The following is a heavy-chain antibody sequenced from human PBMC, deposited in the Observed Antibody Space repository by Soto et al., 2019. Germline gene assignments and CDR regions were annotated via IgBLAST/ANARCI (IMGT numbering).Heavy chain of an antibody. CDR1: GGSISSYY. J-gene: IGHJ4*02. Sequence: SETLSLTCTVSGGSISSYYWSWIRQPPGKGLEWIGYIYYSGSTNYNPSLKSRVTISVDTSKNQFSLKLSSVTAADTAVYYCARDRYGDSDYWGQGXLVTVSS. CDR3: ARDRYGDSDY. D-gene: IGHD4-17*01. V-gene: IGHV4-59*01. CDR2: IYYSGST.